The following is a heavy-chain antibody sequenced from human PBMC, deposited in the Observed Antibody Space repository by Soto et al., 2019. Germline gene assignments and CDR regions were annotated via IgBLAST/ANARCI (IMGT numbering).Heavy chain of an antibody. CDR2: ISAYNGNT. J-gene: IGHJ4*02. CDR3: ARLSLAVCGVVIHGVDD. V-gene: IGHV1-18*04. CDR1: GYTFTSYG. Sequence: ASVKVSCKASGYTFTSYGISWVRQAPGQGLEWMGWISAYNGNTNYAQKLQGRVTMTTDTSTSTAYMELRSLRSDDTAVYYCARLSLAVCGVVIHGVDDWGQGTMVTVSS. D-gene: IGHD3-3*01.